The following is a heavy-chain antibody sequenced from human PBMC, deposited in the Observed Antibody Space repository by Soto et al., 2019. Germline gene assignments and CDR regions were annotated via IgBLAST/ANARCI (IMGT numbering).Heavy chain of an antibody. V-gene: IGHV4-34*01. CDR3: ARGVGEGIVVVPAARNYYYGMDV. CDR1: GGSFSGYY. J-gene: IGHJ6*02. D-gene: IGHD2-2*01. Sequence: SETLSLTCAVYGGSFSGYYWSWIRQPPGKGLEWIGEINHSGSTNYNPSLKSRVTISVDTSKNQFSLKLSSVTAADTAVYCCARGVGEGIVVVPAARNYYYGMDVWGQGTTVTVSS. CDR2: INHSGST.